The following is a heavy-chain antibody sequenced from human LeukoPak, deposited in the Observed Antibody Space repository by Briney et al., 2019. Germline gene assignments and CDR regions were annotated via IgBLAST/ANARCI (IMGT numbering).Heavy chain of an antibody. CDR3: ARSSSGYYFDY. Sequence: SETLSLTCNVSGASISSYYWSWIRRPPGRALEWIGYRYYSGTTNYKPSLKSRVTISVDTSKNQFSLRLSSVTAADTAVYYCARSSSGYYFDYWGQGTLVTVSS. CDR2: RYYSGTT. V-gene: IGHV4-59*01. J-gene: IGHJ4*02. D-gene: IGHD3-22*01. CDR1: GASISSYY.